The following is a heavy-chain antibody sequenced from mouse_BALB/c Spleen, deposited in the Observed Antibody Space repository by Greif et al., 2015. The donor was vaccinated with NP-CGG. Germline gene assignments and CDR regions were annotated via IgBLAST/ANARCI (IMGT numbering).Heavy chain of an antibody. CDR3: ARRTWYFDV. V-gene: IGHV5-17*02. CDR2: ISSGSSTI. CDR1: GFTFSSFG. J-gene: IGHJ1*01. Sequence: EVHLVESGGGLVQPGGSRKLSCAASGFTFSSFGMHWVRQAPEKGLEWVAYISSGSSTIYYADTVKGRFTISRDNPKNTLFLQMTSLRSEDTAMYYCARRTWYFDVWGAGTTVTVSS.